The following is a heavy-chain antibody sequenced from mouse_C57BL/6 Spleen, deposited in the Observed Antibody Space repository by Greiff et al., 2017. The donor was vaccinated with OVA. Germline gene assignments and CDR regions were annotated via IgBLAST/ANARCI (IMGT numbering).Heavy chain of an antibody. D-gene: IGHD1-1*01. J-gene: IGHJ4*01. CDR1: GYTFTDYN. CDR2: INPNNGGT. V-gene: IGHV1-22*01. Sequence: EVQLQQSGPELVKPGASVKMSCKASGYTFTDYNMHWVKQSHGKSLEWIGYINPNNGGTSYNQKFKGKATLTVNKSSSTAYMELRSLTSEDSAVYYCARKGGGKKDAMDYWGQGTSVTVSS. CDR3: ARKGGGKKDAMDY.